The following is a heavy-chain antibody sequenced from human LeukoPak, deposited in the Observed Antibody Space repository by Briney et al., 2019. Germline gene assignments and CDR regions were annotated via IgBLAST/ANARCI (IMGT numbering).Heavy chain of an antibody. CDR3: AREILPGIPNY. CDR2: IYYSGST. V-gene: IGHV4-59*01. CDR1: GGSISSYY. Sequence: SETLSLTCTVSGGSISSYYWSWIRQPPGKGLEWIGYIYYSGSTNYNPSLKSRVTISVDTSKNQFSLKPSSVTAADTAVYYCAREILPGIPNYWGQGTLVTVSS. D-gene: IGHD6-13*01. J-gene: IGHJ4*02.